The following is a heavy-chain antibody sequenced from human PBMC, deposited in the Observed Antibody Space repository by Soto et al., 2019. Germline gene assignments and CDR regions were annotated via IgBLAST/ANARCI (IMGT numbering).Heavy chain of an antibody. Sequence: SETLSLTXAVYGGSFSGYYWSWIRQPPGKGLEWIGEINHSGSTNYNPSLKSRVTISVDTSKNQFSLKLSSVTAADTAVFYCARSPRHIVSTPHDYWGQGTLVTVSS. D-gene: IGHD5-12*01. CDR2: INHSGST. CDR3: ARSPRHIVSTPHDY. J-gene: IGHJ4*02. CDR1: GGSFSGYY. V-gene: IGHV4-34*01.